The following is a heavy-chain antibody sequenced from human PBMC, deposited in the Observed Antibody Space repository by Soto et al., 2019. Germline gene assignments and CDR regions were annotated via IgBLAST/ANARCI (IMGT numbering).Heavy chain of an antibody. CDR1: GFTFSSFG. CDR2: ISYDGSKK. V-gene: IGHV3-30*18. Sequence: GGSLRLSCAVSGFTFSSFGMHWVRQAPGKGLEWVALISYDGSKKYYVDSVKGRFTITRDNSKNTLYLQMNSLRAEDTAVYYCAKDRSRVTNHIDFWGQGTLVTVSS. CDR3: AKDRSRVTNHIDF. J-gene: IGHJ4*02. D-gene: IGHD4-17*01.